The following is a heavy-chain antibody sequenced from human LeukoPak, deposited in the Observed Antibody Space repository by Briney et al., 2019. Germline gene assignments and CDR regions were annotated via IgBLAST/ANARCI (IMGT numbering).Heavy chain of an antibody. CDR1: GGSISSSSYY. CDR2: IYYSGST. J-gene: IGHJ3*02. V-gene: IGHV4-39*07. D-gene: IGHD3-3*01. CDR3: ASGTYYDFWSGYSGGSDAFDI. Sequence: SETLSLTCTVSGGSISSSSYYWGWIRQPPGKGLEWIGSIYYSGSTYYNPSLKSRVTISVDTSKNQFSLKLSSVTAADTAVYYCASGTYYDFWSGYSGGSDAFDIWGQGTMVTVSS.